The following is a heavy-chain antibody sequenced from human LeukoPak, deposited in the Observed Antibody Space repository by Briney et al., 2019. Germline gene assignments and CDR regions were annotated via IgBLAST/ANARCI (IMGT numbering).Heavy chain of an antibody. CDR3: ARDHSGIDY. Sequence: GASVTVSCKASGYTFTSYGISWVRQAPGPGLEWMGWISAYHGNTNYAQKLQGTVTMTSYTNTSTAYMALRSLRSDDTAVYYCARDHSGIDYWGQGTLVTVSS. CDR2: ISAYHGNT. D-gene: IGHD6-13*01. V-gene: IGHV1-18*01. CDR1: GYTFTSYG. J-gene: IGHJ4*02.